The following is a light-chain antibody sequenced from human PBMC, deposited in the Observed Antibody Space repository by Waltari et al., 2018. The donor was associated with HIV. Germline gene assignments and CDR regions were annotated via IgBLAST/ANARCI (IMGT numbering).Light chain of an antibody. CDR1: SNNVGNQG. CDR3: LAWDSSLSVWV. CDR2: RNN. Sequence: QAGLTQPPSVSKGLRQTATLTYTGNSNNVGNQGAACLQQHQGHPPKLLSYRNNNRPSGISERLSASRSGNTASLTITGLQPEDEADYYCLAWDSSLSVWVFGGGTKLTVL. V-gene: IGLV10-54*01. J-gene: IGLJ3*02.